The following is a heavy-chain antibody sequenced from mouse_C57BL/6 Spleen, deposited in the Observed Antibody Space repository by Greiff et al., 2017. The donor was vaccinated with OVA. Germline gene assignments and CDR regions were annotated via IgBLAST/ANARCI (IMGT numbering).Heavy chain of an antibody. CDR2: IDPETGGT. CDR1: GYTFTDYE. V-gene: IGHV1-15*01. D-gene: IGHD1-3*01. J-gene: IGHJ4*01. Sequence: QVQLQQSGAELVRPGASVTLSCKASGYTFTDYEMHWVKQTPVHGLEWIRAIDPETGGTAYNQKFKGKAILTADKSSSTAYMELRSLTSEDSAVYYCTVLWYYAMDYWGQGTSVTVSS. CDR3: TVLWYYAMDY.